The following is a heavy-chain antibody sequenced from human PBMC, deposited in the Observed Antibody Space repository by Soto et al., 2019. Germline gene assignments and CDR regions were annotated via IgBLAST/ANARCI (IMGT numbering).Heavy chain of an antibody. CDR3: ASRPRGSVAGTLDS. CDR1: GFTFSDYA. J-gene: IGHJ5*01. V-gene: IGHV3-23*01. CDR2: INSDGAT. D-gene: IGHD6-19*01. Sequence: GGSLRLSCAASGFTFSDYAMSWVRQAPGKGLEWVSVINSDGATYYADSVQGRFSISRDNSKSTLYLQMDSLSVEDTATYYCASRPRGSVAGTLDSWGQGSLVTVSS.